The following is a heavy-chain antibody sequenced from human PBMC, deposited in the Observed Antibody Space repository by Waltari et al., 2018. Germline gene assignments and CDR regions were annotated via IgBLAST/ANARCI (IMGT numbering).Heavy chain of an antibody. Sequence: EVQLVESGGGLVQPGGSLRLSCAASGFTFSSYAMSWVRQAPGKGLEWVSAISGSGGSTYYADSVKGRFTISRDNSKNTLYLQMNSLRAEDTAVYYCAKGVCSGGSCYFWDYYYYYMDVWGKGTTVTVSS. CDR3: AKGVCSGGSCYFWDYYYYYMDV. D-gene: IGHD2-15*01. J-gene: IGHJ6*03. CDR1: GFTFSSYA. V-gene: IGHV3-23*04. CDR2: ISGSGGST.